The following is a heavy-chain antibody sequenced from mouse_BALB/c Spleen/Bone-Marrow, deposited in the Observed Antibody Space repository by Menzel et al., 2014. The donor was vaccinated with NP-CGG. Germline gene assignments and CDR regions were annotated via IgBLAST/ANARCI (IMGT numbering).Heavy chain of an antibody. Sequence: VQLKESGGGLVQPGGSLKLSCAASGFDFSRYWMTWVRQAPGKGLEWIGGINPASSTINYTPSLKDKFIISRDNAKNTLYLQMSKVRSEDTALYYCAKNYYYGYVAYWGQGTLVTVSA. CDR1: GFDFSRYW. V-gene: IGHV4-1*02. J-gene: IGHJ3*01. CDR2: INPASSTI. CDR3: AKNYYYGYVAY. D-gene: IGHD1-2*01.